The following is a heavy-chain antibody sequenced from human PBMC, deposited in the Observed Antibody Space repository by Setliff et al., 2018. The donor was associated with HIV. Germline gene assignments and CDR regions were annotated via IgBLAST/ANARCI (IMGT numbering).Heavy chain of an antibody. Sequence: AAVKVSCKASGGTFSSYAINWVRQAPGQGLEWMGGIIPMFGTRNYAQKFQGRVTITTDESTSTAYMELSSLRSEDTALYYCARKPTGSPSDYYYNMDVWGKGTTVTVSS. CDR1: GGTFSSYA. V-gene: IGHV1-69*05. J-gene: IGHJ6*03. CDR2: IIPMFGTR. D-gene: IGHD2-2*01. CDR3: ARKPTGSPSDYYYNMDV.